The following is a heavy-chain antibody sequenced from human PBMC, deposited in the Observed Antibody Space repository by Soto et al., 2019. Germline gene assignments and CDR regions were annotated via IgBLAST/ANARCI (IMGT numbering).Heavy chain of an antibody. CDR1: GDSIKHYY. CDR2: IYYTCST. V-gene: IGHV4-59*01. J-gene: IGHJ4*02. Sequence: SETLSLTCTVSGDSIKHYYWSWIRQPPGKRLEWIGFIYYTCSTTYNPSLESRVTMSVDTSKNQFSLKLSSVNAADTAVYYCAKYRRTEEEGFTLDSWGRGTLVTVSS. CDR3: AKYRRTEEEGFTLDS. D-gene: IGHD2-2*01.